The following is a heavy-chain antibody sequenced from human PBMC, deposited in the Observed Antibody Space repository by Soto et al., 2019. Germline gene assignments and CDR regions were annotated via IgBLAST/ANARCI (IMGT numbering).Heavy chain of an antibody. D-gene: IGHD2-15*01. CDR3: ARGGGGSLLLGYFDY. CDR2: ISYDGSNK. J-gene: IGHJ4*02. V-gene: IGHV3-30-3*01. CDR1: GFTFSSYA. Sequence: GGSLRLSCAASGFTFSSYAMHWVRQAPGKGLEWVAVISYDGSNKYYADSVKGRFTISRDNSKNTLYLQMNSLRAEDTAVYYCARGGGGSLLLGYFDYWGQGTLVTVSS.